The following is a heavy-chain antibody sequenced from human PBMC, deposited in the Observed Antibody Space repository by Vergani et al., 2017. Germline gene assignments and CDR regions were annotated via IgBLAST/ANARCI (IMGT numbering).Heavy chain of an antibody. V-gene: IGHV4-39*01. CDR3: ARHSTVEWLVKLGWIDP. D-gene: IGHD6-19*01. CDR1: GASIRSSNYY. J-gene: IGHJ5*02. Sequence: QLQLQESGPGLVKPSATLSLTCSVSGASIRSSNYYWGWIRQPPGKGLDWIASIYYSGSTYYNPSIKSRVTISVDTSKNQFSLKLSSVTAADTAVYFCARHSTVEWLVKLGWIDPWGQGSLVTVSS. CDR2: IYYSGST.